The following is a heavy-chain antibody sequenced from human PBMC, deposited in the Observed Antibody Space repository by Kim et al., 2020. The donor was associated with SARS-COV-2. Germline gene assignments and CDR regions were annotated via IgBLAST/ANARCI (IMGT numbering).Heavy chain of an antibody. V-gene: IGHV4-61*01. Sequence: SETLSLTCTVSGGSVSSGSYYWSWIRQPPGKGLEWIGYIYYSGSTNYNPSLKSRVTISVDTSKNQFSLKLSSVTAADTAVYYCARGGRITGTWFDPWGQGTLVTVSS. CDR3: ARGGRITGTWFDP. D-gene: IGHD1-20*01. CDR1: GGSVSSGSYY. CDR2: IYYSGST. J-gene: IGHJ5*02.